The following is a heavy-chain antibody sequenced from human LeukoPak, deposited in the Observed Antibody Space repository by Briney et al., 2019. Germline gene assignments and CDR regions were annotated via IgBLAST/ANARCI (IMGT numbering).Heavy chain of an antibody. CDR1: GFIFGDYY. Sequence: KPGGSLRLSCTASGFIFGDYYLAWVRQAPGKGLEWISYISRIGNTKYDAGSVKGRFIVSRDNAKNSLYLQMNNLRDDDTAAYYCARDRLLYSAFDVWGQGTMVTVSS. CDR2: ISRIGNTK. CDR3: ARDRLLYSAFDV. J-gene: IGHJ3*01. V-gene: IGHV3-11*04. D-gene: IGHD1-26*01.